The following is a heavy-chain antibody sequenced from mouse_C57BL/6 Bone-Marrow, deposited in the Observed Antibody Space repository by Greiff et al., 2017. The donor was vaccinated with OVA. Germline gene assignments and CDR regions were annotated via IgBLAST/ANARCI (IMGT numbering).Heavy chain of an antibody. CDR3: ARCGYYYGYFDV. CDR2: IDPSDSYT. CDR1: GYTFTSYW. D-gene: IGHD2-3*01. J-gene: IGHJ1*03. Sequence: QVQLQQPGAELVKPGASVKLSCKASGYTFTSYWMQWVKQRPGQGLEWIGEIDPSDSYTNYNQKFKGKATLTVDTSSSTAYMQLSSLTSEDSAVYYCARCGYYYGYFDVWGTGTTVTVSS. V-gene: IGHV1-50*01.